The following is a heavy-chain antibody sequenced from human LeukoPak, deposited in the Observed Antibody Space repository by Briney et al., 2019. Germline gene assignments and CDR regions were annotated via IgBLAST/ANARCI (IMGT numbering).Heavy chain of an antibody. D-gene: IGHD2-2*02. J-gene: IGHJ1*01. Sequence: PSQTLSLTCTVSGGSISSDTYFWSWIQPPAGQGLKWFGRSYTSRSTNYDPALKSRGTMSVDTSRNQFSLRLSSVTAADTAVYYCASEVPASIDYFQHWGQGTLVTVSS. CDR3: ASEVPASIDYFQH. CDR1: GGSISSDTYF. CDR2: SYTSRST. V-gene: IGHV4-61*02.